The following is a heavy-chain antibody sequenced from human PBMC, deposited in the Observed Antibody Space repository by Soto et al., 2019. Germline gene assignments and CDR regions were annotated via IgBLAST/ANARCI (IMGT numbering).Heavy chain of an antibody. J-gene: IGHJ4*01. D-gene: IGHD3-22*01. V-gene: IGHV2-5*02. CDR2: IYWDDDK. CDR3: AHSVSDTSGGYYFDF. CDR1: GFSLSTTTLG. Sequence: QVTLKESGPTLVKPTQTLTLTCTFSGFSLSTTTLGVAWIRQPPGKALEWLALIYWDDDKFYSPSLETRLTITKDTSKNQVVLTMTNMDPLDTATYSCAHSVSDTSGGYYFDFWGQGTLVTVSS.